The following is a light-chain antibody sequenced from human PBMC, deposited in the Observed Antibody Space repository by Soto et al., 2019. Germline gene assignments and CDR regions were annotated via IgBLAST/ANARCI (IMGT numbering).Light chain of an antibody. Sequence: EIVLTQSPGTLSLSPGERATLSCRASQTITNRYLAWYQQKPGQTPRLLIYVASNRATGIPDRFSGGGSGTDFSLTISRLDPEDFAVYYCQQYGSSPYTFGQGNKLEIK. CDR3: QQYGSSPYT. CDR1: QTITNRY. J-gene: IGKJ2*01. V-gene: IGKV3-20*01. CDR2: VAS.